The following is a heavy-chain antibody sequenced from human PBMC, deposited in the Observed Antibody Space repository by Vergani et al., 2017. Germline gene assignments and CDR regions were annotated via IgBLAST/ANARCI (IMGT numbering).Heavy chain of an antibody. Sequence: QVQLVQSGAEVKKPGASVKVSCKASGYTFTSYYMHWVRQAPGQGLEWMGIINPSGGSTSYAQKFQGRVTITRDTSTSTVYMELSSQRSEDTAVYYCARLPLDYYDSSLITEWGQGTLVTVSS. D-gene: IGHD3-22*01. V-gene: IGHV1-46*03. CDR2: INPSGGST. CDR1: GYTFTSYY. CDR3: ARLPLDYYDSSLITE. J-gene: IGHJ4*02.